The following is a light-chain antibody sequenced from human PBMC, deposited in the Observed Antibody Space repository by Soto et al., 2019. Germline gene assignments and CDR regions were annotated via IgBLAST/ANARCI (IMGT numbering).Light chain of an antibody. CDR1: QSISSY. CDR2: AAS. Sequence: IQMTQSPSSLSASVGDRVTITCLASQSISSYLNWYQQKPGKAPKLLIYAASSLQSGVPSRFSGSGSGTDFTLTISSLQPEDFATYYCQQSYSTPYTFGQGTKVDI. CDR3: QQSYSTPYT. J-gene: IGKJ2*01. V-gene: IGKV1-39*01.